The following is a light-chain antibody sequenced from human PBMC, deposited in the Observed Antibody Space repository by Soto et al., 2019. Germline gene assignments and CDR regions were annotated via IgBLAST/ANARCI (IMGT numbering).Light chain of an antibody. CDR2: EAS. CDR3: CSYAGSSTGV. V-gene: IGLV2-23*01. CDR1: SSHVGSYNL. Sequence: QSALTQPASVSGSPGQSITISCTETSSHVGSYNLVSWYQQHPGKVPKIMIYEASKRPSGAPNRFSGSKSGNTASLTISGLQAEDEADYYCCSYAGSSTGVFGTGTKLTVL. J-gene: IGLJ1*01.